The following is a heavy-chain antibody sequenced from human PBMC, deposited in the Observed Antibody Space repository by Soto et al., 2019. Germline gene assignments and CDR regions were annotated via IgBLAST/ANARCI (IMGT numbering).Heavy chain of an antibody. J-gene: IGHJ4*02. V-gene: IGHV2-26*01. CDR1: GFSLSDVRLG. CDR2: IFSNDEK. Sequence: SGPTLVNPTETLTLACTVSGFSLSDVRLGVAWIRQPPGKALEWLAHIFSNDEKSYSTSLKNNLAISKDTSKSQVVLTMSDMDPVDTATYYCARMVRLVGATYYFDYWGQGTLVTVSS. CDR3: ARMVRLVGATYYFDY. D-gene: IGHD1-26*01.